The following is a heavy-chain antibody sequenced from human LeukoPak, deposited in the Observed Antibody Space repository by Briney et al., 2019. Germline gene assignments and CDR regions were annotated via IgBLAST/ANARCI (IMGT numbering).Heavy chain of an antibody. CDR3: ARGRRTNYYYYGMDV. Sequence: GGSLRLSCAASGFTFSGFWMNWVRQAPGKGLEWVANIKQDGSEKYYVDSVNGRFTISRDDAKNSVYLQMNSLRAEDTAVYYCARGRRTNYYYYGMDVWGLGTTVSVSS. CDR2: IKQDGSEK. J-gene: IGHJ6*02. V-gene: IGHV3-7*01. CDR1: GFTFSGFW.